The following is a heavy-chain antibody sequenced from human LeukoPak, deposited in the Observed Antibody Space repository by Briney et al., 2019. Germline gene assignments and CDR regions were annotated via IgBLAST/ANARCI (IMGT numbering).Heavy chain of an antibody. D-gene: IGHD3-10*01. J-gene: IGHJ6*03. Sequence: PSETLSLTCAVYGGSFSGYYWGWIRQPPGKGLEWIGTIRHSGTTYYNPSLKSRVTISIDTSKNQLSLRLSSVTAADTAVYYCARARIRGEGYYMDVWGKGTTVTVSS. CDR3: ARARIRGEGYYMDV. CDR2: IRHSGTT. V-gene: IGHV4-34*01. CDR1: GGSFSGYY.